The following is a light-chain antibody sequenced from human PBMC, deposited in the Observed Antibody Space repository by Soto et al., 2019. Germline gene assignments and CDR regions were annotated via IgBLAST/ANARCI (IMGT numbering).Light chain of an antibody. J-gene: IGLJ1*01. V-gene: IGLV1-51*01. Sequence: QSVMTQPPSVSAAPGQRVTISCSGSSSNIGGNSVSWYQQLPGTAPKLLLYDDDNRPSGIPDRFSGSKSGTSATLGITGFQTGDEADYYCGSWDSSLSAEVFGTGTKLTVL. CDR2: DDD. CDR1: SSNIGGNS. CDR3: GSWDSSLSAEV.